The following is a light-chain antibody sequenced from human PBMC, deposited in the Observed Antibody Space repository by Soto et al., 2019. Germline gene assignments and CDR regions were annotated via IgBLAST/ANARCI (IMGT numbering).Light chain of an antibody. J-gene: IGKJ4*01. CDR1: QSVSSY. V-gene: IGKV3-11*01. Sequence: EIVLTQSPATLSLSPGERATLSCRASQSVSSYLAWYQQKPGQAPRLLIYDASNRATVIPARFSGSGSGTDFTLTISSLESEDFAVYYCQQRSNWPPLTFGGGTKVEIK. CDR2: DAS. CDR3: QQRSNWPPLT.